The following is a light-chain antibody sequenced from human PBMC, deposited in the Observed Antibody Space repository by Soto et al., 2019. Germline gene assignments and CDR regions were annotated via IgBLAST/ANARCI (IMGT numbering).Light chain of an antibody. J-gene: IGKJ1*01. CDR2: GVS. CDR3: QLYGGSPWT. V-gene: IGKV3-20*01. CDR1: QSISHKY. Sequence: EIVLTQSPGTLSMSPGERATLSCRASQSISHKYLAWFQKRPGQAPRLLIHGVSVRATGIPDRFSASGFGTDFTLTISRLEPEDFAVYYCQLYGGSPWTFGQGTNVEIK.